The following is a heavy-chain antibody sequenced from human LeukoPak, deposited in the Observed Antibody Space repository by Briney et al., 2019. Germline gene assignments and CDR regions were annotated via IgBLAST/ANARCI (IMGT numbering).Heavy chain of an antibody. Sequence: GGSLRLSCTASGFTFGDYAMTWVRQAPGKGLEWVGFIRSKIYGGTPEYAASVKGRFTISRDDSEGVAYLQMNSLKTEDTAVYYCTRDQTPYYWGQGTLVTVSS. CDR1: GFTFGDYA. J-gene: IGHJ4*02. CDR2: IRSKIYGGTP. V-gene: IGHV3-49*04. CDR3: TRDQTPYY.